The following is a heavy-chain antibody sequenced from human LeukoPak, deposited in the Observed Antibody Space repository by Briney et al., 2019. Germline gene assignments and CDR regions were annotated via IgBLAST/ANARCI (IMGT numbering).Heavy chain of an antibody. CDR1: GGSISGHS. J-gene: IGHJ4*02. Sequence: SETLSLTCAVYGGSISGHSWTWIRQPPGKGPEWIGEMNHSGGANYNPSLESRLTMSVDSSKNQFSLKLSSVSAADTAVYYCTRWGSWPYDYWGQGTLVTVSS. V-gene: IGHV4-34*01. D-gene: IGHD6-13*01. CDR2: MNHSGGA. CDR3: TRWGSWPYDY.